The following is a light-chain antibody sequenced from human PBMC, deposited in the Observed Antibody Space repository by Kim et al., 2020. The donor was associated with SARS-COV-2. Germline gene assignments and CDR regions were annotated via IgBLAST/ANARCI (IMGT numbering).Light chain of an antibody. Sequence: DIQVTQSPSTLSASVGDRVTITCRATQSTTTWLAWYQQKPGKAPKLLIYDASTLESGVPSRFSGSGSGTEFTLTISSLQPDDFATYYCQQYTTYSRTFGQGTKLEIK. J-gene: IGKJ2*01. CDR1: QSTTTW. V-gene: IGKV1-5*01. CDR2: DAS. CDR3: QQYTTYSRT.